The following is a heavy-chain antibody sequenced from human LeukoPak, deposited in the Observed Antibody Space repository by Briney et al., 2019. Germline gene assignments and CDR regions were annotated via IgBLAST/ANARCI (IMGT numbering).Heavy chain of an antibody. CDR1: GYTFTSYG. J-gene: IGHJ3*02. V-gene: IGHV1-18*01. D-gene: IGHD3-22*01. Sequence: ATVKVSCKASGYTFTSYGISWVRQAPGQGLEWMGWISAYNGNTHYAQKLQGRVTMTTDTSTSTAYMELRSLRSDDTAVYYCARHMEAGLYSSGAFDIWGQGTMVTVSS. CDR3: ARHMEAGLYSSGAFDI. CDR2: ISAYNGNT.